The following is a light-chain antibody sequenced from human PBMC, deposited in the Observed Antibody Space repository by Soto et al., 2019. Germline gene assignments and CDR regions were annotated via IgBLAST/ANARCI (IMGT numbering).Light chain of an antibody. Sequence: EIVSTQSPGTLSLSPGERATLSCRASQSVSSSYLAWYQQKPGQAPRLLIYGASSRATGIPDRFSGSGSGTDFTLTINRLEPEDFALYYCQQYGSSPPTFGQGTKVDIK. V-gene: IGKV3-20*01. CDR2: GAS. CDR1: QSVSSSY. CDR3: QQYGSSPPT. J-gene: IGKJ1*01.